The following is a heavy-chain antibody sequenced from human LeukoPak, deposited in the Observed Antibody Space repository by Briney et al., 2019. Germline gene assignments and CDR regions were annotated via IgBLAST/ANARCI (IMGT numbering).Heavy chain of an antibody. CDR2: IYSGGST. CDR1: GFTVSSNY. Sequence: GGSLRLSCAASGFTVSSNYMSWVRQAPGKGLEWVSVIYSGGSTYYADSVKGRFTISRDNSKNTLYLQMNSLRAEDTAVYYCARGSWGPGVAVVYYFDYWGQGTLVTVSS. D-gene: IGHD6-19*01. J-gene: IGHJ4*02. CDR3: ARGSWGPGVAVVYYFDY. V-gene: IGHV3-53*01.